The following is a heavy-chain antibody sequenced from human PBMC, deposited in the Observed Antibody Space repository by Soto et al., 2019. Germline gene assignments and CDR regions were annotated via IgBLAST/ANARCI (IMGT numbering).Heavy chain of an antibody. Sequence: GGSLRLSCAASGFTFSSYGMHWVRQAPGKGLEWVAVISYDGSNKYYADSVKGRFTISRDNSKNTLYLQMNSLRAEDTAVYYCAKDGAPVAAAGTDFDYWGQGTLVTVSS. CDR2: ISYDGSNK. CDR3: AKDGAPVAAAGTDFDY. J-gene: IGHJ4*02. V-gene: IGHV3-30*18. CDR1: GFTFSSYG. D-gene: IGHD6-13*01.